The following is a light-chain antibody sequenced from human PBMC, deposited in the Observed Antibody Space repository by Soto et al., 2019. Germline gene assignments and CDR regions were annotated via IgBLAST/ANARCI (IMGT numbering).Light chain of an antibody. CDR2: LNSDGSH. V-gene: IGLV4-69*01. J-gene: IGLJ3*02. CDR3: QTWGTGTPWV. CDR1: SGHSNYA. Sequence: QPVLTQSPSASASLGASVKLTCTLSSGHSNYAIAWHQQQPEKGPRYLMKLNSDGSHSKGDGIPDRFSGSSSGAERYLTISSLRSEDEADYYCQTWGTGTPWVFGGGTKVTVL.